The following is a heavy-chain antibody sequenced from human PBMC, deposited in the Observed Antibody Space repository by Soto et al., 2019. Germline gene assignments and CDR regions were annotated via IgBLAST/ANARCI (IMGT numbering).Heavy chain of an antibody. D-gene: IGHD6-19*01. CDR2: IYYSGST. V-gene: IGHV4-61*01. CDR3: ARSGSGSGWL. Sequence: ETLSLTCTVSGGSVSSGRFYWSWIRQPPGKGLEWIGYIYYSGSTKYNPSLTSRVTISVDTSKNQFSLKLTSVTAADTAVYYCARSGSGSGWLGGQGTLVTVSS. J-gene: IGHJ4*02. CDR1: GGSVSSGRFY.